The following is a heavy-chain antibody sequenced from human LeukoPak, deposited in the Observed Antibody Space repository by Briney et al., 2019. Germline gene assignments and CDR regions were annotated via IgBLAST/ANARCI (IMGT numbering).Heavy chain of an antibody. J-gene: IGHJ4*02. CDR2: INPSGGST. Sequence: ASVKVSCKASGYTFTSYYMHWVRQAPGQGLEWMGIINPSGGSTSYAQKFQGRVTMTRDTSTSTVYMELSSLRSEDTAVYYCARERGYCGGDCYTYYFDYWGQGTLVTVSS. D-gene: IGHD2-21*02. CDR1: GYTFTSYY. CDR3: ARERGYCGGDCYTYYFDY. V-gene: IGHV1-46*01.